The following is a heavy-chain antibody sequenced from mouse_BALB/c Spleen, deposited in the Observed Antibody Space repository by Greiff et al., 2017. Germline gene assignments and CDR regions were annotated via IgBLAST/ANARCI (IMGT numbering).Heavy chain of an antibody. CDR1: GFTFSSFG. V-gene: IGHV5-17*02. Sequence: EVKLVESGGGLVQPGGSRKLSCAASGFTFSSFGMHWVRQAPEKGLEWVAYISSGSSTIYYADTVKGRFTISRDNPKNTLFLQMTSLRSEDTAMYYCARGYRHYYAMDYWGQGTSVTVSS. J-gene: IGHJ4*01. D-gene: IGHD2-14*01. CDR2: ISSGSSTI. CDR3: ARGYRHYYAMDY.